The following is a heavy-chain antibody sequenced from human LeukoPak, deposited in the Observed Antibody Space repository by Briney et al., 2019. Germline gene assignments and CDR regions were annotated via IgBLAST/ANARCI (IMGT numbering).Heavy chain of an antibody. V-gene: IGHV4-4*07. CDR3: ARSGGSGWLDP. J-gene: IGHJ5*02. D-gene: IGHD3-16*01. CDR2: IYSSGNI. CDR1: GDSISNYF. Sequence: SETLSLTCKVSGDSISNYFWGWIRQPAGKGLEWIGRIYSSGNIDYNPSFKSRVAMSVDTSKNQISLKLTSVTAADTAVYYCARSGGSGWLDPWGQGSLVTVSS.